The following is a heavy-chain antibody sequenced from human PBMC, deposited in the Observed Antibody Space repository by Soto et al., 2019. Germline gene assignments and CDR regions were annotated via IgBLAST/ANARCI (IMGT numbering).Heavy chain of an antibody. V-gene: IGHV1-8*01. CDR3: AREQLRVTIFGVVHLNWFDP. CDR2: MNPNSGST. CDR1: GYTFTSYD. Sequence: ASVKVSCKASGYTFTSYDINWVRQATGQGLEWMGWMNPNSGSTGYAQKFQGRVTMSRDTSISTAYMELSSLRSEDTAVYYCAREQLRVTIFGVVHLNWFDPWGQGTLVTVSS. D-gene: IGHD3-3*01. J-gene: IGHJ5*02.